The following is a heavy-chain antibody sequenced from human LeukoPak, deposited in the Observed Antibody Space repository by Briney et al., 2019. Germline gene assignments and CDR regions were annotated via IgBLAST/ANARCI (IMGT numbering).Heavy chain of an antibody. CDR2: IYYSGST. V-gene: IGHV4-59*01. CDR1: GGSISSYY. Sequence: SETLSLTCTVSGGSISSYYWSWIRQPPGKGLEWIGYIYYSGSTNYNPSLKSRVTISVDTSKNQFSLKLSSVTAADTAVYYCVRGPPNWGFDYWGQGTLVTVSS. J-gene: IGHJ4*02. CDR3: VRGPPNWGFDY. D-gene: IGHD7-27*01.